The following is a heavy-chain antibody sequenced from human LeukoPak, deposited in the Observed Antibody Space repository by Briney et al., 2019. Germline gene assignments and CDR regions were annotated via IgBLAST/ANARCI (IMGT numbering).Heavy chain of an antibody. CDR2: ISSSSSSI. Sequence: PGGSLRLSCAASGFTFSSYSMNWVRQAPGKGLEWVSFISSSSSSIYYADSVKGRFTISRDNAKNSLYLQMNSLRAEDTAVYYCARASGDIVETATMGSYWGQGTLVT. CDR1: GFTFSSYS. CDR3: ARASGDIVETATMGSY. D-gene: IGHD5-18*01. J-gene: IGHJ4*02. V-gene: IGHV3-21*01.